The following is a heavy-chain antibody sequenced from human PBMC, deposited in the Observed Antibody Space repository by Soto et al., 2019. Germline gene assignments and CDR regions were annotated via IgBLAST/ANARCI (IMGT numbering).Heavy chain of an antibody. J-gene: IGHJ4*02. Sequence: PSETLSLTCAVYGGSFSGYYWTWIRQPPGTGLEWIGEINHSGSTNYNPSLKSRVTISVDTSKNQFSLKASDSAMYYCARLTLAHDSSGYHIFDYCGQGTLVTVPS. D-gene: IGHD3-22*01. CDR1: GGSFSGYY. CDR2: INHSGST. V-gene: IGHV4-34*01. CDR3: ARLTLAHDSSGYHIFDY.